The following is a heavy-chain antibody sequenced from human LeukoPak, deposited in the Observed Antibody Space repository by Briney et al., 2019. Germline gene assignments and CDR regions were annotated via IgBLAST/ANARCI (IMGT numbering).Heavy chain of an antibody. CDR3: AKRSGYYTGQGYFQH. V-gene: IGHV3-23*01. Sequence: EGSLRLSCAASGFTFSSYAMSWVRQAPGKGLEWVSDISGSGGSTYYADSVKGRFTISRDNSKNTLYLQINSLRAEDTAVYYCAKRSGYYTGQGYFQHWGQGTLVTVSS. D-gene: IGHD3-3*01. J-gene: IGHJ1*01. CDR1: GFTFSSYA. CDR2: ISGSGGST.